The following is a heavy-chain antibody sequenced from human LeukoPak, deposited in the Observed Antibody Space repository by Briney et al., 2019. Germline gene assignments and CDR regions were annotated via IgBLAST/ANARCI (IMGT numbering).Heavy chain of an antibody. CDR1: GYTLTELS. CDR3: ATSRVHYGSGSYSSHNWFDP. V-gene: IGHV1-24*01. Sequence: ASVKVSCKVSGYTLTELSMHWVRQAPGKGLEWMGGFDPEDGETIYAQKFQGRVTMTEDTSTDTAYMELSSLRSEDTAVYYCATSRVHYGSGSYSSHNWFDPWGQGTLVTVSS. J-gene: IGHJ5*02. CDR2: FDPEDGET. D-gene: IGHD3-10*01.